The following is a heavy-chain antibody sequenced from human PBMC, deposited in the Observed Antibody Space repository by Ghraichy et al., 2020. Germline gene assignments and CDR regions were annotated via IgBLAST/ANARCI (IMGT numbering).Heavy chain of an antibody. CDR1: GFTFSSYW. Sequence: GESLNISCAASGFTFSSYWMSWVRQAPGKGLEWVANIKQDGSEKYYVDSVKGRFTISRDNAKNSLYLQMNSLRAEDTAVYYCARYPVVVVAATQPYYFDYWGQGTLVTVSS. J-gene: IGHJ4*02. CDR2: IKQDGSEK. D-gene: IGHD2-15*01. V-gene: IGHV3-7*01. CDR3: ARYPVVVVAATQPYYFDY.